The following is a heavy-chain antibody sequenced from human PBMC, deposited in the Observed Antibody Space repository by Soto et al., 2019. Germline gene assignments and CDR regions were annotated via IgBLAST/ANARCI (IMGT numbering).Heavy chain of an antibody. D-gene: IGHD3-22*01. J-gene: IGHJ5*02. V-gene: IGHV4-31*03. CDR2: IYYSGST. CDR3: ARGPTDDSSGYYFGRFDP. CDR1: GGSISSGGYY. Sequence: QVQLQESGPGLVKPSQTLSLTCTVSGGSISSGGYYWSWIRQHPGKGLEWIGYIYYSGSTYYNPSLKIRVTISVDPAKNQSALKLSSVSAADTAVYYCARGPTDDSSGYYFGRFDPWGKGTLVTVSS.